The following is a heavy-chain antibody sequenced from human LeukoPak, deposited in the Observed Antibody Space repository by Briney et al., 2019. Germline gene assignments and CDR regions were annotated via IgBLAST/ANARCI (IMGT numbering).Heavy chain of an antibody. CDR2: IHPSGGST. J-gene: IGHJ5*02. V-gene: IGHV1-46*01. CDR1: GYTFTSYY. Sequence: ASVKVSCKASGYTFTSYYMHWVRQAPGQGLEWNGVIHPSGGSTSYAQKFQSRVTMTRDTSTSTVYMELSSLRSEDTAVYYCARDGDYYGSGSYYKGRWFDPWGQGTLVTVSS. CDR3: ARDGDYYGSGSYYKGRWFDP. D-gene: IGHD3-10*01.